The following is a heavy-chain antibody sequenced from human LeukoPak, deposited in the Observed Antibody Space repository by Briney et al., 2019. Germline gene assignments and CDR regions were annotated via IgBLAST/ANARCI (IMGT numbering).Heavy chain of an antibody. CDR2: VYPSSGGT. J-gene: IGHJ4*02. V-gene: IGHV1-2*02. CDR1: GYTFTDYY. Sequence: GASVKVSCKASGYTFTDYYIHWVRQAPGQGLEWMGWVYPSSGGTNYAQKFQGRVTMASDTSISTAYMELSRLRSDDTAVYYCARDLRATISYSFSFDCWGQGTLVTVSS. CDR3: ARDLRATISYSFSFDC. D-gene: IGHD5-12*01.